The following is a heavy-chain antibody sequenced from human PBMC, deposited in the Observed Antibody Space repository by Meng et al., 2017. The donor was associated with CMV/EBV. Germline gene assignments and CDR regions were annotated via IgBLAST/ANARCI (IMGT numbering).Heavy chain of an antibody. Sequence: GGSLRLSCAASGFTFSTYAMHWVRQAPGKGLEWVAVISYDGSHKYHAESMKGRFTISRDHSNNTLYLQINSLRPEDTAVYCCARDPRFPGVWGQGTTVTVSS. CDR1: GFTFSTYA. CDR2: ISYDGSHK. D-gene: IGHD3-3*01. V-gene: IGHV3-30*04. CDR3: ARDPRFPGV. J-gene: IGHJ6*02.